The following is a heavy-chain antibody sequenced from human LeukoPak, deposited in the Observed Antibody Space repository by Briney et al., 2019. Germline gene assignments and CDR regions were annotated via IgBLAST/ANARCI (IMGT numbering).Heavy chain of an antibody. D-gene: IGHD3-22*01. V-gene: IGHV4-4*07. CDR3: AIDRHYDSSGYFDY. Sequence: SETLSLTCTVSGGSISSYYWSWIRQPAGKGLERIGRIYTSGSTNYNPSLKSRVTMSVDTSKNQFSLKLSSVTAADTAVYYCAIDRHYDSSGYFDYWGQGTLVTVSS. CDR1: GGSISSYY. J-gene: IGHJ4*02. CDR2: IYTSGST.